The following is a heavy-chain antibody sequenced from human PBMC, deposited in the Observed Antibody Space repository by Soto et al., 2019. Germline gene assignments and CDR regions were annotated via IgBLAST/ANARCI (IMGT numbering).Heavy chain of an antibody. V-gene: IGHV3-23*01. CDR1: GFTFRKYV. CDR2: LSSTGGST. Sequence: EVQLLESGGGLAQPGGSLRLSCEVSGFTFRKYVMTWVRQAPGKGLEWVSSLSSTGGSTYYADSVKSRFTVYRDNSKNPLFLQMNSLRAEDTAIYYCAKDQGFLEWIPQGGLDVWGPGTTVGVSS. CDR3: AKDQGFLEWIPQGGLDV. D-gene: IGHD3-3*01. J-gene: IGHJ6*02.